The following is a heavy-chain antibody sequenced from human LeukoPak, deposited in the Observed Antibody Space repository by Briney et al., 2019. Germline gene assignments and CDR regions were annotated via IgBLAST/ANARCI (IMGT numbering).Heavy chain of an antibody. V-gene: IGHV4-59*01. Sequence: SETLSLTCTVSGGSINSYYWSWIRQPPGKGLEWIGYIYYSGSTNYSPSLKGRVTISVDTSKNQFSLKLSSVTAADTAVYYCARGLAAAGTSYFDYWGQGTLVTVSS. CDR2: IYYSGST. CDR1: GGSINSYY. CDR3: ARGLAAAGTSYFDY. J-gene: IGHJ4*02. D-gene: IGHD6-13*01.